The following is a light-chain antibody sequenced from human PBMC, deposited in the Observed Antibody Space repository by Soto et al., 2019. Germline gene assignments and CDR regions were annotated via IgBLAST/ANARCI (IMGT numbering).Light chain of an antibody. CDR2: EAS. CDR1: SNDVGSYNL. J-gene: IGLJ3*02. V-gene: IGLV2-23*01. CDR3: CSYACSSTLV. Sequence: QSALTQPASVSGSPGQSVTISCTGTSNDVGSYNLVSWYQQHPGKAPKLMIYEASKRPSGVSNRFSGYKSGNTASLTISGLQAEDEADYYCCSYACSSTLVFGGGTKVTVL.